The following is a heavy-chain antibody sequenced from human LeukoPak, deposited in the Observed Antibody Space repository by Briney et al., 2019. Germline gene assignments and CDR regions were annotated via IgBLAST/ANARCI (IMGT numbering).Heavy chain of an antibody. D-gene: IGHD2-2*01. Sequence: PSETLSLTCAVYGGSFSGYYWSWIRQPPGKGLEWIGEINHSGSTNYNPSLKSRVTISVDTSKNQFSLKLSSVTAADTAVYYCASLIAPAQYCSSTSCYSYNRFDPWGQGTLVTVSS. CDR2: INHSGST. V-gene: IGHV4-34*01. CDR1: GGSFSGYY. CDR3: ASLIAPAQYCSSTSCYSYNRFDP. J-gene: IGHJ5*02.